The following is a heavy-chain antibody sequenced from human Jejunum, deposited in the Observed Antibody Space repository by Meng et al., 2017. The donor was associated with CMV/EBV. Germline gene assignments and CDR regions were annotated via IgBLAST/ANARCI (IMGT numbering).Heavy chain of an antibody. CDR3: ARGQRSYSGSYPEWFDP. D-gene: IGHD1-26*01. Sequence: GPGWGRPSRAVSLTWTVSGGSFCSGVYYWSWIRQPPGKGLEWSGGIYYSGSTYYNPSLTGRVTISVDTSKNQCSLNLSSVNAADTAVYYCARGQRSYSGSYPEWFDPWGQGTLVTVSS. CDR1: GGSFCSGVYY. CDR2: IYYSGST. J-gene: IGHJ5*02. V-gene: IGHV4-30-4*01.